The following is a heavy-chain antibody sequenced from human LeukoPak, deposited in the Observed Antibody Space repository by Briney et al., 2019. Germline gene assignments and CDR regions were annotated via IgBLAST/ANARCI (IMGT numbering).Heavy chain of an antibody. CDR2: MNPNSGNT. J-gene: IGHJ4*02. CDR1: GYTFTSYD. Sequence: ASVKVSCKASGYTFTSYDIYWVRQAIGQGLEWMGWMNPNSGNTGYAQKFQGRVTMTRNTSISTAYMELSSLRSEDTAVYYCARVTRFRVRYGSGSGFGYWGQGTLVTVSS. CDR3: ARVTRFRVRYGSGSGFGY. D-gene: IGHD3-10*01. V-gene: IGHV1-8*01.